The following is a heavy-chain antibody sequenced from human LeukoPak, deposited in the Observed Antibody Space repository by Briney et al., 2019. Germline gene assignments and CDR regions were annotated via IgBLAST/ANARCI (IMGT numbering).Heavy chain of an antibody. Sequence: GGSLRLSCAASGFTFSSYEMNWVRQGPGKGLEWISYITTTDTTKYYTDSVKGRFTISRDHAKNSLYLQMHSLRAADTAVYYCARGGFVFDIWGQGTVVTVSS. J-gene: IGHJ3*02. V-gene: IGHV3-48*03. CDR2: ITTTDTTK. CDR1: GFTFSSYE. D-gene: IGHD3-10*01. CDR3: ARGGFVFDI.